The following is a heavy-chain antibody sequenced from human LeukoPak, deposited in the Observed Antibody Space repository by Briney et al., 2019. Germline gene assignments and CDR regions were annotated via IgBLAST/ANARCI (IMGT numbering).Heavy chain of an antibody. CDR3: ARVVTGRYYYDSSGYYHN. Sequence: ASVKVSCKASGYTFTSYYMHWVRQAPGQGLEWMGGIIPIFGTANYAQKFQGRVTITADESTSTAYMELSSLRSEDTAVYYCARVVTGRYYYDSSGYYHNWGQGTLVTVSS. CDR1: GYTFTSYY. D-gene: IGHD3-22*01. V-gene: IGHV1-69*13. J-gene: IGHJ4*02. CDR2: IIPIFGTA.